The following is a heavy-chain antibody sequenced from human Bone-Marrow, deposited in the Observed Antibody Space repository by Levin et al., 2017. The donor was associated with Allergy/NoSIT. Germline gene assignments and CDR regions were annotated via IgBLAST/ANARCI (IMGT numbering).Heavy chain of an antibody. V-gene: IGHV1-69*04. CDR3: AGDYRTSGSYDS. D-gene: IGHD3-10*01. CDR2: IIPDLDIA. Sequence: SVKVSCKASGGTFSSYSFNWVRQAPGQGHQWLGRIIPDLDIAKYAQKFQDRITITADKSTSTVYMELSSLRSEDTALYYCAGDYRTSGSYDSWGQGTLVTVSS. J-gene: IGHJ4*02. CDR1: GGTFSSYS.